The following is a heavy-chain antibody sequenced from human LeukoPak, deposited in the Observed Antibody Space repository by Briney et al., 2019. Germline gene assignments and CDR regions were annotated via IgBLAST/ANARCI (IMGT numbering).Heavy chain of an antibody. CDR3: ARYGERYFVGYFDY. V-gene: IGHV3-23*01. D-gene: IGHD3-9*01. Sequence: PVGSLRLSCAASGFTLSTYAMSWVRRTPGKGLEWVAATSSSDAGTYHADSVRGRFTISRDNSKNTLYLQMNSLRAEDTAVYYCARYGERYFVGYFDYWGQGTLVTVSS. CDR2: TSSSDAGT. J-gene: IGHJ4*02. CDR1: GFTLSTYA.